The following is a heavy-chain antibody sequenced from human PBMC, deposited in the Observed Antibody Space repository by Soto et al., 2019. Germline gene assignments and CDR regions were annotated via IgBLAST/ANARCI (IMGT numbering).Heavy chain of an antibody. V-gene: IGHV3-30-3*01. CDR2: ISYDGSNK. J-gene: IGHJ4*02. CDR3: AGGGVLRYFAWLSAPIDY. CDR1: GFTFSSYA. D-gene: IGHD3-9*01. Sequence: QVQLVESGGGVVQPGRSLRLSCAASGFTFSSYAMHWVRQAPGKGLEWVAVISYDGSNKYYADSVKGRFTISRDNSKNTXXLQMNSLRAEDTAVYYCAGGGVLRYFAWLSAPIDYWGQGTLVTVSS.